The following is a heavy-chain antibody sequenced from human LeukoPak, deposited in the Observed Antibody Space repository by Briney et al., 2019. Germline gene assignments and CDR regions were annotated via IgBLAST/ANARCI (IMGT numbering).Heavy chain of an antibody. CDR2: ISGSGGST. D-gene: IGHD3-16*01. CDR3: ARGGGVTPFDY. V-gene: IGHV3-23*01. CDR1: GFTFSSYG. J-gene: IGHJ4*02. Sequence: GGSLRLSCAGSGFTFSSYGMSWVRQAPGKGLEWVSAISGSGGSTYYADSVKGRFTISRDNSKNTLYLQMGSLRAEDMAVYYCARGGGVTPFDYWGQGTLVTVSS.